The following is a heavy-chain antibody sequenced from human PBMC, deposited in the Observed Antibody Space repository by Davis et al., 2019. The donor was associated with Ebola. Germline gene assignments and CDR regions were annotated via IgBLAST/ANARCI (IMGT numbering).Heavy chain of an antibody. CDR3: ARDTGTYSNYVAY. Sequence: PGGSLRLSCAASGFTFTKFWMSWVRQAPGRGLEWVANIKEDGSVRHSLDSVRGRFTFSRDNAKNTLHLQMNSLRAEDTAVYYCARDTGTYSNYVAYWGQGTPVTVSP. CDR2: IKEDGSVR. D-gene: IGHD4-17*01. CDR1: GFTFTKFW. V-gene: IGHV3-7*03. J-gene: IGHJ4*02.